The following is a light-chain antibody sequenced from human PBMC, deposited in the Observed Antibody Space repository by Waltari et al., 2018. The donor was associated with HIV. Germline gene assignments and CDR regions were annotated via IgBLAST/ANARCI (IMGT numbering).Light chain of an antibody. J-gene: IGKJ3*01. Sequence: EIVMTQSPATLSVSPGARATLSCRASESISKSLAWYQQKPGQAPRLLIYDVSTRATGIPARFSGSGSGTVFTLTVSSLQSEDFAVYYCQQYDSWPPGTFGPGTKVDIK. CDR1: ESISKS. CDR2: DVS. CDR3: QQYDSWPPGT. V-gene: IGKV3-15*01.